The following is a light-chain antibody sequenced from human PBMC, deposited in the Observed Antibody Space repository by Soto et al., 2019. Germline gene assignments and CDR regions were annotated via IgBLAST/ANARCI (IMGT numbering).Light chain of an antibody. CDR1: QRVSSSY. J-gene: IGKJ4*01. V-gene: IGKV3-20*01. CDR3: QQYGSSTPLT. Sequence: EIVLTQSPGTLSLSPGERATLSCRASQRVSSSYVAWYQQQPGQAPRLLIYGASSRATGIPDRLSGSGSGTDFTLTISRLEPEDLAVYYCQQYGSSTPLTFGGGNKVEIK. CDR2: GAS.